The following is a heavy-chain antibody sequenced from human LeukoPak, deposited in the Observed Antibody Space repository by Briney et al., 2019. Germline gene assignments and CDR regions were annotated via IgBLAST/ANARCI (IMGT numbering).Heavy chain of an antibody. CDR3: ARGLSGYASSLGY. CDR1: GFSLSDYW. D-gene: IGHD6-6*01. CDR2: IKLDGSEE. J-gene: IGHJ4*02. Sequence: GGSLRLSCAASGFSLSDYWMSWVRQAPGKGLEWLAKIKLDGSEEYYVDSVKGRFTISRDNAKNTLYLQMNSLRAEDTAVYYCARGLSGYASSLGYWGQGTLVTVSA. V-gene: IGHV3-7*01.